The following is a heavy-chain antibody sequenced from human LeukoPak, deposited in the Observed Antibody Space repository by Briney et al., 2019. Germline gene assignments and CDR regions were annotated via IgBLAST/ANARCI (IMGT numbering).Heavy chain of an antibody. D-gene: IGHD3-10*01. CDR1: GGSFSGYY. Sequence: SETLSLTCAVYGGSFSGYYWSWIRQPPGKGLEWIGEINHSGSTNYNPSLKSRVTISVDTSKNQFSLKLSSETAADTAVYYCARCTMVRGVSDYWGQGTLVTVSS. J-gene: IGHJ4*02. CDR2: INHSGST. CDR3: ARCTMVRGVSDY. V-gene: IGHV4-34*01.